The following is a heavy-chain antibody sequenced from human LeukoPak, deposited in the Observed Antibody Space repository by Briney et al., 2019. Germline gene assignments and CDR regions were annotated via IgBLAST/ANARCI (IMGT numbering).Heavy chain of an antibody. J-gene: IGHJ6*03. CDR2: VHTTTTIAAGTT. Sequence: PGGSLRLSCAASGFTLIKLGLSWVRQAPGKGLEWVASVHTTTTIAAGTTFYADSVKGRFTISGDSSKNTVYLQMNTLRVEDTAVYYCASDFPLYYYYMDVWGKGTTVTVSS. CDR3: ASDFPLYYYYMDV. V-gene: IGHV3-21*04. CDR1: GFTLIKLG.